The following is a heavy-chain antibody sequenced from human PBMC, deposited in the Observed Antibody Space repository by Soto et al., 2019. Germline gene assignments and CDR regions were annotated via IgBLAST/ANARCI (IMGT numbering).Heavy chain of an antibody. V-gene: IGHV3-23*01. CDR3: AQDRGWGVVSPSHDY. J-gene: IGHJ4*02. Sequence: EVQLLESGGAMVQPGGSLRFSGAAFGLTLGNFVRGWVGRAPGRGWGGVSAIRATGGKTFYADSVKGLFTISRDNSKNMLYLQINSLRDEDTALYFCAQDRGWGVVSPSHDYWGQGTLVTVSS. CDR1: GLTLGNFV. CDR2: IRATGGKT. D-gene: IGHD2-21*01.